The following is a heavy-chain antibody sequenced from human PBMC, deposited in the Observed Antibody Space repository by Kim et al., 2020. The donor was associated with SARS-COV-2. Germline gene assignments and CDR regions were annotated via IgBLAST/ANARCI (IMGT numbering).Heavy chain of an antibody. CDR2: ISPYTGIT. D-gene: IGHD5-12*01. CDR3: ARDDEPSGYDYDY. CDR1: GYTFPSYA. V-gene: IGHV1-18*01. J-gene: IGHJ4*02. Sequence: ASVKVSCKASGYTFPSYAISWVRQAPGQGLEWMGWISPYTGITRNSQKLQGRVTMTTDTSTGTAYMDLRSLRSDDTAVYYCARDDEPSGYDYDYWGQGTLVTVSS.